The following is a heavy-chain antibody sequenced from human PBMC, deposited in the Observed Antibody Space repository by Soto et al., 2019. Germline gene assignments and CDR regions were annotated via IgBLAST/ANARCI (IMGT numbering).Heavy chain of an antibody. CDR1: GFTFSDYY. V-gene: IGHV3-11*04. J-gene: IGHJ1*01. D-gene: IGHD6-6*01. CDR3: ARDLGSRSYPVYYWH. Sequence: GGSLRLSCAASGFTFSDYYMSWIRQAPGKGLEWVSYISSSSSTIYYADSVKGRFTISRDNAKNSLYLQMNSLRAEDTAVYYCARDLGSRSYPVYYWHWGHGVPVTACS. CDR2: ISSSSSTI.